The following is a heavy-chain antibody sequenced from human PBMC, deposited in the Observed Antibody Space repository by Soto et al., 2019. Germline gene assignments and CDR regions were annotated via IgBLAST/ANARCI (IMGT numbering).Heavy chain of an antibody. Sequence: PSETLSLTCTVSGDSLSSGGHYWSWIRQHPGKGLEWIGHIYDSVNTYYSPSLRSRVTISADMSKNEFSLNLRCVTAADTAVYYCARVDHRGYFAILTDYWGQGTRVTVSS. CDR3: ARVDHRGYFAILTDY. CDR2: IYDSVNT. V-gene: IGHV4-31*03. D-gene: IGHD3-9*01. J-gene: IGHJ4*02. CDR1: GDSLSSGGHY.